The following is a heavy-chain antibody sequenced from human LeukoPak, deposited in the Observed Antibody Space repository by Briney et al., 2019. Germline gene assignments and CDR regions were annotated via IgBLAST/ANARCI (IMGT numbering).Heavy chain of an antibody. CDR2: IYSGGST. CDR3: AKVDTAMAPPLYYYYMDV. CDR1: EFSVGSNY. J-gene: IGHJ6*03. V-gene: IGHV3-66*02. Sequence: GGSLRLSCAASEFSVGSNYMTWVRQAPGKGLEWVSLIYSGGSTYYADSVKGRFTISRDNSKNTLYLQMNSLRAEDAAVYYCAKVDTAMAPPLYYYYMDVWGKGTTVTIPS. D-gene: IGHD5-18*01.